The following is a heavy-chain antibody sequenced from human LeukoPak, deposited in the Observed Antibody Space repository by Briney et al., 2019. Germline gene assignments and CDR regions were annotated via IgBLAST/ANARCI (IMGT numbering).Heavy chain of an antibody. V-gene: IGHV4-4*07. CDR2: VYTSGTT. D-gene: IGHD5-12*01. Sequence: ASETLSLTCTVSGGSISGYFWTWIRQPAGKELEWIGRVYTSGTTYYNPSLESRVTISLDTFNNQFSLRVTSVTAADTAIYYCARGTEKTRISGYYSFDHWGRGLLVTVSS. CDR1: GGSISGYF. CDR3: ARGTEKTRISGYYSFDH. J-gene: IGHJ4*02.